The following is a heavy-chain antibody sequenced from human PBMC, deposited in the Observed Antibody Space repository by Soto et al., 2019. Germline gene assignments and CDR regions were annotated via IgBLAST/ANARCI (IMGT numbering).Heavy chain of an antibody. V-gene: IGHV4-31*03. J-gene: IGHJ6*02. Sequence: QVQLQESGPGLVKPSQTLSLTCTVSGGSISSGGYFWSWIRQHPGKGLEWIGFIYYSGSTYYNPSLTRRVTISVDTSKNQFSLKLSSVTAADTAVYYCAREGAAPYYYYGMDVWGQGTTVTVSS. CDR2: IYYSGST. CDR3: AREGAAPYYYYGMDV. CDR1: GGSISSGGYF. D-gene: IGHD6-6*01.